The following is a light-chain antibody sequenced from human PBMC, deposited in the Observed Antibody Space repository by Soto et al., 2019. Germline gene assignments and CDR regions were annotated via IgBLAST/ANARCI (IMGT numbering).Light chain of an antibody. V-gene: IGKV3-15*01. CDR1: QTVSSN. Sequence: EIVLTQSPGTLSLSPGERATLSCRASQTVSSNYLAWHQQKPGQAPRLLIYGASTRATGIPVRFSGSGSGTEFTLTISSLQSEDFAVYYCQQYNNWPLTFGGGTKVDIK. J-gene: IGKJ4*01. CDR2: GAS. CDR3: QQYNNWPLT.